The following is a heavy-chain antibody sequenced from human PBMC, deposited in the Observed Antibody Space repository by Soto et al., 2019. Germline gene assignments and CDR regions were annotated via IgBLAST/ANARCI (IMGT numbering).Heavy chain of an antibody. CDR1: GFTFSSYA. V-gene: IGHV3-23*01. Sequence: EVQLLESGGGLVQPGGSLRLSCAASGFTFSSYAMSWVRQAAGKGLVWVSAISGSGGSTYYADSVKGRFTISRDNSKNTLYLQMNSLRAEDTAVYYCAKDDCSSTSCYAGLNFDYWGQGTLVTVSS. D-gene: IGHD2-2*01. CDR2: ISGSGGST. CDR3: AKDDCSSTSCYAGLNFDY. J-gene: IGHJ4*02.